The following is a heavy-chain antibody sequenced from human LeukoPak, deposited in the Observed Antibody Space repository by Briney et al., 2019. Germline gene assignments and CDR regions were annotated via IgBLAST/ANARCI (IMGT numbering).Heavy chain of an antibody. D-gene: IGHD6-13*01. CDR2: FDPEDGET. CDR1: GYTLTELS. Sequence: ASVKVSCKVSGYTLTELSMRWVRQPPGKGLEWMGGFDPEDGETIYAQKFQGRVTMTEDTSTDTAYMELSSLRSEDTAVYYCATRIAAAGEFDYWGQGTLVTVSS. V-gene: IGHV1-24*01. CDR3: ATRIAAAGEFDY. J-gene: IGHJ4*02.